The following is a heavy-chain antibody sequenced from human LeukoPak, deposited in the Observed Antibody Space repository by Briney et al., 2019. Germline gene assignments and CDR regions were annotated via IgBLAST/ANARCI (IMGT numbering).Heavy chain of an antibody. CDR3: AKGSGSSWYHNWFDP. CDR1: GFIFSSYS. V-gene: IGHV3-23*01. J-gene: IGHJ5*02. D-gene: IGHD6-13*01. Sequence: GGSLRLSCAASGFIFSSYSMSWVRQAPGKGLEWVSAISGSGGSTYYADSVKGRFTISRDNSKNTLYLQMNSLRAEDTAVYYCAKGSGSSWYHNWFDPWGQGTLVTVSS. CDR2: ISGSGGST.